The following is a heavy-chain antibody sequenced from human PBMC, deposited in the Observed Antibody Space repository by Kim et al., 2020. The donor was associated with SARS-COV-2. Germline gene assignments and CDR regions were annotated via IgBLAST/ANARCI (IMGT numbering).Heavy chain of an antibody. CDR1: GFTFSSYE. D-gene: IGHD6-19*01. J-gene: IGHJ4*02. CDR2: ISGSGSTI. CDR3: ARVGRQIAVAGTCFDY. V-gene: IGHV3-48*03. Sequence: GGSLRLSCAASGFTFSSYEMNWVRQAPGKGLEWVSYISGSGSTIYYADSVKGRFTISRDNAENSLYLQMNSLRAEDTAVYYCARVGRQIAVAGTCFDYWGQGTLVTVSS.